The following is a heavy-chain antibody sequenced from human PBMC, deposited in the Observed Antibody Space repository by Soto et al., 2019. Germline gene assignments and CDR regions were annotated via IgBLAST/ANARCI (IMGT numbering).Heavy chain of an antibody. V-gene: IGHV3-23*01. Sequence: GGALRLFCAASGFPFNSYDMNWVRQAPGKGLAWVSAIGTDGNTYYANSVKGRFTISRDNSRTTLYLQMNSLRVEDTAIYYCVRKYPGTRPFDYWGQGTLVTVYS. CDR1: GFPFNSYD. CDR3: VRKYPGTRPFDY. CDR2: IGTDGNT. J-gene: IGHJ4*01. D-gene: IGHD2-2*01.